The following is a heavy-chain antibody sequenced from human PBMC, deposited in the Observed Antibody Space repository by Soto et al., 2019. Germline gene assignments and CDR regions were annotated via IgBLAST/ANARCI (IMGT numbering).Heavy chain of an antibody. Sequence: QVQLVQSGAEVKKPGSSVKVSCKASGGTFSSYAISWVRQAPGQGLEWMGGIIPIFGTANYAQKFQGRVTISADESKSSAYMELGPLRAYDTAVYSWERGWGVYDYSPFDYWGQGTLVTVSS. D-gene: IGHD4-4*01. CDR1: GGTFSSYA. J-gene: IGHJ4*02. CDR3: ERGWGVYDYSPFDY. V-gene: IGHV1-69*12. CDR2: IIPIFGTA.